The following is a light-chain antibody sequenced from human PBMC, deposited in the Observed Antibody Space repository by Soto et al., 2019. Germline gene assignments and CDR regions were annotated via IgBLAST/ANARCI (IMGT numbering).Light chain of an antibody. J-gene: IGKJ1*01. Sequence: DIQMTQSPSPLSASVGDSVTITCRASQTIKTYLNWYRHNPGKAPELLIYAASRLQSGVSSMFSGSGSGTYFILTISSLQPDDLATYYCQQTYTAPGTFGQGTKVEI. CDR1: QTIKTY. CDR3: QQTYTAPGT. CDR2: AAS. V-gene: IGKV1-39*01.